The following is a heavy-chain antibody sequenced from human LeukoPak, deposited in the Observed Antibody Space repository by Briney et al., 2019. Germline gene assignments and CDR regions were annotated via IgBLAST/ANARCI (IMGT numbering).Heavy chain of an antibody. CDR1: GGTFSSYA. CDR2: ISAYNGNT. V-gene: IGHV1-18*01. D-gene: IGHD3-16*02. Sequence: GASVKVSCKASGGTFSSYAISWVRQAPGQGLEWMGWISAYNGNTNYAQKLQGRVTMTTDTSTSTAYMELRSLRSDDTAVYYCARGAYDYVWGSYRYFDYWGQGTLVTVSS. CDR3: ARGAYDYVWGSYRYFDY. J-gene: IGHJ4*02.